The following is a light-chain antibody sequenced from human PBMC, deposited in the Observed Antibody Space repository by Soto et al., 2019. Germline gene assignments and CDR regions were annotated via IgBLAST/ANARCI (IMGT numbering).Light chain of an antibody. CDR1: QSVSSY. CDR2: DAS. Sequence: EIVLTQSPATLSLSPGERATLSCRASQSVSSYLAWYQQKPGQAHRLLIYDASNRATGIPARFSGSGSGTAFTLTISSLEPEDVAVYYCQQRSNWPWTFGHGNKVEIK. CDR3: QQRSNWPWT. J-gene: IGKJ1*01. V-gene: IGKV3-11*01.